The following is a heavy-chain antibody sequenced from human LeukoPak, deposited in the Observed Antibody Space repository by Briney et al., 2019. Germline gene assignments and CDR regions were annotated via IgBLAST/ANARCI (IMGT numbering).Heavy chain of an antibody. Sequence: SSETLSLTCTVSGGSISSSSYYWGWIRQPPGKGLEWIGSIYYSGSTYYNPSLKSRVTISVDKSKNQFSLKLTSVTAADTAVYFCVAAAVAIDYWGQGILVTVSS. CDR1: GGSISSSSYY. CDR2: IYYSGST. D-gene: IGHD6-19*01. J-gene: IGHJ4*02. V-gene: IGHV4-39*07. CDR3: VAAAVAIDY.